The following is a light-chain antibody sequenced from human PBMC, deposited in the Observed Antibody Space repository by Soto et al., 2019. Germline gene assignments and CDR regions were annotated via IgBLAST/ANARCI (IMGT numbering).Light chain of an antibody. CDR2: EGS. CDR1: QSLLHSNGNNY. V-gene: IGKV2-28*01. Sequence: DIVMTQSPLSLPVTPGVLASISCRSSQSLLHSNGNNYWDWYLQKPGQSPQLLIYEGSNRASGVPDRFSVSGSGTDFTLNISRVEAEDVGVYYCMQALQTPFTFGPGTKVDIQ. J-gene: IGKJ3*01. CDR3: MQALQTPFT.